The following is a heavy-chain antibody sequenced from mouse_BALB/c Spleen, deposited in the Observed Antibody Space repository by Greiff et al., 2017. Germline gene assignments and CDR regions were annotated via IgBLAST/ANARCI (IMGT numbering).Heavy chain of an antibody. D-gene: IGHD2-2*01. V-gene: IGHV1-7*01. CDR1: GYTFTSYW. CDR2: INPSTGYT. Sequence: VQLQQSGAELAKPGASVKMSCKASGYTFTSYWMHWVKQRPGQGLEWIGYINPSTGYTEYNQKFKDKATLTADKSSSTAYMQLSSLTSEDSAVYYCARRYYGYDAYWYFDVWGAGTTVTVSS. J-gene: IGHJ1*01. CDR3: ARRYYGYDAYWYFDV.